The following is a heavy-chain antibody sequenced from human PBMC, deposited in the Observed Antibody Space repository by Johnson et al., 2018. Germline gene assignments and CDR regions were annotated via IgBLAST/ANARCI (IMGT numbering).Heavy chain of an antibody. J-gene: IGHJ1*01. CDR1: GFTFSNAW. CDR2: IKRKADGGTT. CDR3: TTGRGSSLQYFRY. Sequence: EVQLVESGGGLIKPGGSXRLSCAESGFTFSNAWMNWVRQAPGQGLEWVGRIKRKADGGTTDHAAPVKGRCTIARDDSKNTLYRQMNSLKTEDTAVYSCTTGRGSSLQYFRYWGQGTLVSVSS. D-gene: IGHD3-16*01. V-gene: IGHV3-15*07.